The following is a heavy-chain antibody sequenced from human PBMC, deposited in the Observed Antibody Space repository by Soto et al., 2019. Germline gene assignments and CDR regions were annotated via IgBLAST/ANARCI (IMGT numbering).Heavy chain of an antibody. J-gene: IGHJ2*01. CDR1: GFTFSSYG. CDR2: ISYDGNTE. CDR3: AKGGSGGWLQYWYFDL. Sequence: QVQLVESGGGVVQPGRSLRLSCAASGFTFSSYGMHWVRQAPGKGLEWVAFISYDGNTEYYTDSVKGRFTISRDTSKNTLYLQMTSVRVEEAALYMCAKGGSGGWLQYWYFDLWGRGTPVTVSS. D-gene: IGHD5-12*01. V-gene: IGHV3-30*18.